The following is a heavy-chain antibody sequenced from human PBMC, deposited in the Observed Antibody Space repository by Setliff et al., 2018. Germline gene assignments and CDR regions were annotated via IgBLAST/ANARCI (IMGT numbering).Heavy chain of an antibody. J-gene: IGHJ6*03. CDR1: GGSISTTDYY. CDR2: VYYSGNT. V-gene: IGHV4-39*07. D-gene: IGHD6-19*01. Sequence: PSETLSLTCTVSGGSISTTDYYWGWIRQPPGKGLEWIGCVYYSGNTYYSPSLKSRVTMFVDTSKNQFSLMLYSVTAADMAVYYCAREQWLDPPGYYYMDVWAKGTTVTVSS. CDR3: AREQWLDPPGYYYMDV.